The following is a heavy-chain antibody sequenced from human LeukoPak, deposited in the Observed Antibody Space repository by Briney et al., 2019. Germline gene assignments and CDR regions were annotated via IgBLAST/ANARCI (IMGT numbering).Heavy chain of an antibody. CDR3: ARRVWHYYGSGSYYN. Sequence: SETLSLTCAVYGGSFSGYYWSWIRQPPGKGLEWIGEINHSGSTNYNPSLKSRVTISVDTSKNQFSLKLSSVTAADTAVYYCARRVWHYYGSGSYYNWGQGTLVTVSS. J-gene: IGHJ4*02. V-gene: IGHV4-34*01. CDR2: INHSGST. CDR1: GGSFSGYY. D-gene: IGHD3-10*01.